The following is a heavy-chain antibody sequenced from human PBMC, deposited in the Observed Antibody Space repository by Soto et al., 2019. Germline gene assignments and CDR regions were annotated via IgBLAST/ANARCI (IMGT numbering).Heavy chain of an antibody. CDR1: GFTFNSYA. D-gene: IGHD6-13*01. CDR2: IIGSGGST. V-gene: IGHV3-23*01. CDR3: AKWSSPINDIATPGPDY. J-gene: IGHJ4*02. Sequence: GGSLRLSCAASGFTFNSYAMSWVRQAPGKGLEWVSTIIGSGGSTYYADSVKGRFSVSRDNSKNTLYLQMNSLRAEDTAVYYCAKWSSPINDIATPGPDYWGQGNLVTVS.